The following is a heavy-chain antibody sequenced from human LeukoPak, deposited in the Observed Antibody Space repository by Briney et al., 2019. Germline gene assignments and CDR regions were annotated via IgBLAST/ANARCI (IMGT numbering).Heavy chain of an antibody. CDR1: GFTFSSYA. CDR2: ISGSGGST. Sequence: GGSLRLSCAASGFTFSSYAMSWVRQAPGKGLQWVSAISGSGGSTYYADSVKGRFTISRDNSKNTLYLQKNSLRAEDTAVYYCATGGFGRGVDHWGQGTLVTVSS. D-gene: IGHD3-10*01. V-gene: IGHV3-23*01. CDR3: ATGGFGRGVDH. J-gene: IGHJ4*02.